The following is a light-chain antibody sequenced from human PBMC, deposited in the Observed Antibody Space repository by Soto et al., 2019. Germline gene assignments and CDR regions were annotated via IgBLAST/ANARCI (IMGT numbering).Light chain of an antibody. V-gene: IGLV1-40*01. CDR3: QSYDSSLTGSYV. CDR1: KSNIGAGFA. Sequence: GLTQPPSVSGAPGQSVTISCTGRKSNIGAGFAVHWYQHIPGAAPRLLIYDNTDRPSGVPDRFSASTSGTSASLTINGLKAEDEGDYYCQSYDSSLTGSYVFGIGIQVTVL. J-gene: IGLJ1*01. CDR2: DNT.